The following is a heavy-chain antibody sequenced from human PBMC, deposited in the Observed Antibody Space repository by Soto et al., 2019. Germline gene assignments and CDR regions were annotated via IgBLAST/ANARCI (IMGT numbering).Heavy chain of an antibody. CDR3: ARDRAYSSSWFFDY. J-gene: IGHJ4*02. CDR2: IWYDGSNK. D-gene: IGHD6-13*01. Sequence: QVQLVESGGGVVQPGRSLRLSCAASGFTFSSYGMHWVRQAPGKGLEWVAVIWYDGSNKYYADSVKGRFTISRDNPKNTLYLQMNSRRAEDTAVYYWARDRAYSSSWFFDYWGQGTLVTVSS. CDR1: GFTFSSYG. V-gene: IGHV3-33*01.